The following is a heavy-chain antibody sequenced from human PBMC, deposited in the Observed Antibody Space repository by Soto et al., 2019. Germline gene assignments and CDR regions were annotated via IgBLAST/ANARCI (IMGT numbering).Heavy chain of an antibody. V-gene: IGHV3-23*01. CDR1: GFPFSTYA. J-gene: IGHJ3*01. CDR2: ISGSGDTT. D-gene: IGHD6-19*01. CDR3: AKDMLQWLVVGHDAFDL. Sequence: GGSLRLSCAASGFPFSTYAMSWVRQAPGKGLEWVSLISGSGDTTYYADSVKGRFTISRDNAKNTLYLQMNSLRAEDTAAYYCAKDMLQWLVVGHDAFDLWGQGTMVTVSS.